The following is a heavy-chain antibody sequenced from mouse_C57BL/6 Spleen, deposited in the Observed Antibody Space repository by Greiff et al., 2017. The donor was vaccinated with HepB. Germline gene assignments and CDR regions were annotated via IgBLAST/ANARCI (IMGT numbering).Heavy chain of an antibody. V-gene: IGHV5-4*03. D-gene: IGHD1-1*01. CDR2: ISDGGSYT. CDR3: ARNIYYYGSSRYYAMDY. CDR1: GFTFSSYA. J-gene: IGHJ4*01. Sequence: DVMLVESGGGLVKPGGSLKLSCAASGFTFSSYAMSWVRQTPEKRLEWVATISDGGSYTYYPDNVKGRFTISRGNAKNNLYLQMSHLKSEDTAMYYCARNIYYYGSSRYYAMDYWGQGTSVTVSS.